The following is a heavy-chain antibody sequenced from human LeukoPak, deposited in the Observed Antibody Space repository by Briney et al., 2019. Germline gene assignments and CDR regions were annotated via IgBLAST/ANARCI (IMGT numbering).Heavy chain of an antibody. D-gene: IGHD3-10*01. CDR1: GYTFTSYY. J-gene: IGHJ6*03. CDR3: ARALRDGYYGSGSYYSYYYYYMDV. CDR2: INPSGGST. Sequence: GASVKVSCKASGYTFTSYYMHWVRQAPGQGLEWMGIINPSGGSTSYAQKFQGRVTMTRDMSTSTVYMELSSLRSEDTAVYYCARALRDGYYGSGSYYSYYYYYMDVWGKGTTVTVSS. V-gene: IGHV1-46*01.